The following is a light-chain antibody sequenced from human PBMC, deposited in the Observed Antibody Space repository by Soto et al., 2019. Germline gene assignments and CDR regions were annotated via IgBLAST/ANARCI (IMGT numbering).Light chain of an antibody. CDR1: SSDVGSYNL. Sequence: QSALTQPASVSGSPGQSITISCTGTSSDVGSYNLVSWYHQHPGKAPKLMIYEGSKRPSGVSNRFSGSKSGNTASLTISGFQAEDEADYYCCSYAGGDTFVFGTWTKVIVL. CDR3: CSYAGGDTFV. CDR2: EGS. V-gene: IGLV2-23*01. J-gene: IGLJ1*01.